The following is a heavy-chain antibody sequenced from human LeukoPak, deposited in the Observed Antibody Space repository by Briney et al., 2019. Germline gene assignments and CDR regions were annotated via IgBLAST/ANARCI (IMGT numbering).Heavy chain of an antibody. V-gene: IGHV1-2*02. J-gene: IGHJ5*02. CDR2: IYPKSGGT. CDR1: AYSFTDYY. CDR3: ARDTTRNYFDP. Sequence: GASVRVSCKASAYSFTDYYLHWVRQAPGQGPEWMGWIYPKSGGTQYAKTFEGRVTMTRDTSITTAYMELSRLRSDDTAVCYCARDTTRNYFDPWGQGTLVTVSS. D-gene: IGHD1-1*01.